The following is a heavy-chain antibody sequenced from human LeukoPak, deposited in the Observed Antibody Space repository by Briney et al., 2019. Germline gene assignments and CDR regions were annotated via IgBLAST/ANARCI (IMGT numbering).Heavy chain of an antibody. CDR2: ISSSDSTI. Sequence: GGSLRLSCAASGFSFSDYYMTWIRQAPGKGLEWVSYISSSDSTIYYADSVKGRFTISRDNAKKSLYLQMNSLRAEDTAMYYCARGPWYSSGWLDYWGQGTLVTVSS. V-gene: IGHV3-11*04. J-gene: IGHJ4*02. D-gene: IGHD6-19*01. CDR3: ARGPWYSSGWLDY. CDR1: GFSFSDYY.